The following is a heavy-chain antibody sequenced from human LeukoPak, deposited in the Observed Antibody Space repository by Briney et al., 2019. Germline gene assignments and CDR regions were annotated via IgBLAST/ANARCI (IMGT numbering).Heavy chain of an antibody. J-gene: IGHJ4*02. CDR1: GFTFSSYG. CDR3: AATPEFYYDSSAYYYFHY. CDR2: ISSSGSTI. Sequence: PGGSLRLYCAASGFTFSSYGMSWVRQAPGKGLEWVSYISSSGSTIYYADSVKGRFTISRDNAKNSLYLQMNSLRAEDTAVYYCAATPEFYYDSSAYYYFHYWGQGTLVTVSS. V-gene: IGHV3-48*04. D-gene: IGHD3-22*01.